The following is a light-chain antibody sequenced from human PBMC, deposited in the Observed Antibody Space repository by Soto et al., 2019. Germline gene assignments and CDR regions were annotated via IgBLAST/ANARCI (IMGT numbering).Light chain of an antibody. Sequence: QLVLTQSPSASASLGAAVKLTCTLSSGHSSYAIAWHQQQPDKGPRYLMKVNSDGSHSKEDGITDRFSGSSSGAERYLTSSSLQSEDEADYYCQTWGTGIVVFGGGTKLTVL. J-gene: IGLJ2*01. CDR2: VNSDGSH. CDR1: SGHSSYA. CDR3: QTWGTGIVV. V-gene: IGLV4-69*01.